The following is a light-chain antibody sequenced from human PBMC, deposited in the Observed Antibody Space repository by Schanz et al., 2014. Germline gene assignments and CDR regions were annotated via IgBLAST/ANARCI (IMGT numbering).Light chain of an antibody. V-gene: IGLV8-61*01. CDR3: CSYAGSYPWV. Sequence: QTVVTQEPSFSVSPGGTVTLTCGLSSGSVSTSYYPSWYQQTPGQAPRTLIYSTNTRSSGVPDRFSGSKSGNTASLTISGLQAEDEADYYCCSYAGSYPWVFGGGTKLTVL. J-gene: IGLJ3*02. CDR1: SGSVSTSYY. CDR2: STN.